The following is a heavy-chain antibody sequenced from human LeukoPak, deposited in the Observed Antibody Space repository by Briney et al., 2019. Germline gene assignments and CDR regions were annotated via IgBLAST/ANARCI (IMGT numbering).Heavy chain of an antibody. CDR1: GFTFRDSY. D-gene: IGHD4-23*01. CDR2: INSVSNII. J-gene: IGHJ1*01. CDR3: VRAGGGNMDFQH. Sequence: PGGSLRLSCAASGFTFRDSYMSWIRQAPGKGLEWLSYINSVSNIISYADSVKGRFTISRDNAKNSLYLQMHGLRAEDTAVYYCVRAGGGNMDFQHWGQGTLVTVSS. V-gene: IGHV3-11*04.